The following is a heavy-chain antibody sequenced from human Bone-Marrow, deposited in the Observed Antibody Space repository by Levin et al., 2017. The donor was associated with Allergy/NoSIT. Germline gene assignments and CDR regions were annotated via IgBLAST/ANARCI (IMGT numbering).Heavy chain of an antibody. D-gene: IGHD2-15*01. Sequence: GGSLRLSCAASGFTFSSYAMHWVRQAPGKGLEWVAVISYDGSNKYYADSVKGRFTISRDNSKNTLYLQMNSLRAEDTAVYYCARDGVCSGGSCYGADAFDIWGQGTMVTVSS. CDR3: ARDGVCSGGSCYGADAFDI. CDR2: ISYDGSNK. V-gene: IGHV3-30-3*01. J-gene: IGHJ3*02. CDR1: GFTFSSYA.